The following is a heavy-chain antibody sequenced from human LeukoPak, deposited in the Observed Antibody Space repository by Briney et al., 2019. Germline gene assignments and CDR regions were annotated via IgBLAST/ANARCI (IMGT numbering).Heavy chain of an antibody. Sequence: NPSETLSLTCTVSGGSISSSSYYWGWIRQPPGKGLEWIGYIYYSGSTNYNPSLKSRVTISVDTSKNQFSLKLSSVTAADTAVYYCARLTRDRNWFDPWGQGTLVAVSS. J-gene: IGHJ5*02. CDR2: IYYSGST. V-gene: IGHV4-61*05. CDR1: GGSISSSSYY. CDR3: ARLTRDRNWFDP. D-gene: IGHD2-21*02.